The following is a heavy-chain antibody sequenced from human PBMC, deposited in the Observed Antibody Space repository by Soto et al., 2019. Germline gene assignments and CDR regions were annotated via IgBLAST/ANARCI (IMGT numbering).Heavy chain of an antibody. CDR2: ISSSSSYI. D-gene: IGHD6-13*01. Sequence: GGSLRLSCAASGFTFSSYSMNWVRQAPGKGLEWVSSISSSSSYIYYADSVKGRFTISRDNAKNSLYLQMNSLRAEDTAVYYCARAPRSSWYFDYWGQGTLVTDSS. CDR1: GFTFSSYS. J-gene: IGHJ4*02. V-gene: IGHV3-21*01. CDR3: ARAPRSSWYFDY.